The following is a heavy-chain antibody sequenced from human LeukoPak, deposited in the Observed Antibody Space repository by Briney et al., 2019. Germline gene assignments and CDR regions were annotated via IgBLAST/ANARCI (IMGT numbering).Heavy chain of an antibody. D-gene: IGHD5-12*01. CDR2: IIPILGIT. CDR3: AGGTGIGYEFVASGDDYYYYGMDV. Sequence: GASVKVSCKASGGTFSRYAITWVRQAPGQGLEWMGRIIPILGITHYAQKFQGRVTITADKSTSTAYTELRNLRSEDTAVYYCAGGTGIGYEFVASGDDYYYYGMDVWGQGTTVTVSS. CDR1: GGTFSRYA. V-gene: IGHV1-69*04. J-gene: IGHJ6*02.